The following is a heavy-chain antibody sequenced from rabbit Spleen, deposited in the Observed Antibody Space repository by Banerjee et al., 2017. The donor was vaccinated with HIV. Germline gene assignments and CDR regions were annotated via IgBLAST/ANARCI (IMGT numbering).Heavy chain of an antibody. Sequence: QSLEESGGDLVEPGASLTLTCTASGVSFSSNYYMCWVRQAPGKGLELIACIDTGRGGTDYANWVNGRFTISSDNAQYTVDLQMNSLTAADTATYFCARYYIFYGMDLWGPGTLVTVS. CDR2: IDTGRGGT. D-gene: IGHD4-1*01. CDR1: GVSFSSNYY. V-gene: IGHV1S40*01. J-gene: IGHJ6*01. CDR3: ARYYIFYGMDL.